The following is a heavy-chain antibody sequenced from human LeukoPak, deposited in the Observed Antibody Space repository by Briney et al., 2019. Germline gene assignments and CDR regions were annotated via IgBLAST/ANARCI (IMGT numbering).Heavy chain of an antibody. Sequence: GGSLRLSCAASGFTFSSHWMSWVRQAPGKGLEWVANIKKDGSEKYYVDAVKGRFTISRDNAKTSLYLQMNSLRPEDTAVYYCARDPYSGNYGGYYYYYMDVWGKGTTVTISS. CDR3: ARDPYSGNYGGYYYYYMDV. CDR2: IKKDGSEK. J-gene: IGHJ6*03. D-gene: IGHD1-26*01. V-gene: IGHV3-7*01. CDR1: GFTFSSHW.